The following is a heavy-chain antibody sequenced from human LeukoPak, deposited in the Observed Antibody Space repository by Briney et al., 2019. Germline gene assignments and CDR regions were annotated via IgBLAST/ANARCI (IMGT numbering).Heavy chain of an antibody. Sequence: GGSLRLSCAASGFTFSSYSMNWVRQAPGKGLEWVSSISSSSSYIYYADSVKGRFTVSRDNAKNSLYLQMNSLRAEDTAVYYCARGGQWLVWHYWGQGTLVTVSS. CDR1: GFTFSSYS. D-gene: IGHD6-19*01. J-gene: IGHJ4*02. CDR2: ISSSSSYI. V-gene: IGHV3-21*01. CDR3: ARGGQWLVWHY.